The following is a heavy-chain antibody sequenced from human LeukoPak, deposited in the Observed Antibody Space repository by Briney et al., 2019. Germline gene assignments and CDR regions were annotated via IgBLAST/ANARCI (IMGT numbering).Heavy chain of an antibody. CDR2: INPSGGRT. V-gene: IGHV1-46*01. Sequence: ASVKVSCKASGYTFTSDYIHWVRQAPGQGLEWLGIINPSGGRTTYGQTFQGRVTMTRDTSTSTVYMEPSSLRSEDTAVYYCARGSRFLDYWGQGTLVTISS. CDR1: GYTFTSDY. J-gene: IGHJ4*02. D-gene: IGHD3-3*01. CDR3: ARGSRFLDY.